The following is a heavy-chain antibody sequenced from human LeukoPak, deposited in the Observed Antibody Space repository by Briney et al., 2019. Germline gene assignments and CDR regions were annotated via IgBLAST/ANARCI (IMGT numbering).Heavy chain of an antibody. J-gene: IGHJ4*02. CDR1: GFSLNTRGVG. Sequence: SGPTLVHPTQTLTLTCTFSGFSLNTRGVGVGWIRQPPGRALEWLALIYWDDDRRYSPSLKSRLTITKDTSKNQVVLTMTNMDPVDTATYFCAHRKNYYDSSVFDNWGQGTLVTVSS. CDR3: AHRKNYYDSSVFDN. V-gene: IGHV2-5*02. CDR2: IYWDDDR. D-gene: IGHD3-22*01.